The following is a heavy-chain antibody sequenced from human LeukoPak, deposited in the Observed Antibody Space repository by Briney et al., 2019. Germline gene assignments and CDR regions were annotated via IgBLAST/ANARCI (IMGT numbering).Heavy chain of an antibody. Sequence: ASVKVSCKASGYTFTGYYLHWVRQAPGQGLEWMGWINPNSGGTNYVQKFQGRVTMTRDTSISTAYMELSRLRSDDTAVYYCARQDSSGYGMTDFDYWGQGTLVTVSS. V-gene: IGHV1-2*02. CDR3: ARQDSSGYGMTDFDY. CDR2: INPNSGGT. J-gene: IGHJ4*02. CDR1: GYTFTGYY. D-gene: IGHD3-22*01.